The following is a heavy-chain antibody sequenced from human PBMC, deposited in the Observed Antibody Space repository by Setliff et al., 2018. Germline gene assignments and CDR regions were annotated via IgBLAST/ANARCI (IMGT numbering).Heavy chain of an antibody. CDR2: ISAYNGFI. CDR1: GYSFPSYG. V-gene: IGHV1-18*01. J-gene: IGHJ4*02. CDR3: ARDRPMVVVADNLALFDY. D-gene: IGHD2-15*01. Sequence: ASVKVSCKASGYSFPSYGISWVRQAPGQGLEWMGWISAYNGFIIYARMFQGRVIMTTDTSTSTAYMELRSLRSDDTAVYYCARDRPMVVVADNLALFDYWGQGTLVTVSS.